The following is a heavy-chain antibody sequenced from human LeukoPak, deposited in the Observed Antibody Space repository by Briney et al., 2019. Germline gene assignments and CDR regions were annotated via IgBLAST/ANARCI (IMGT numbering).Heavy chain of an antibody. CDR1: GFTFGDYA. Sequence: GGSLRLSCTASGFTFGDYAMSWIRQAPGKGLEWVGFIRSKAYGETAGYAASVKGRFTISRDDSRAIAYLQMNSLKTEDTAVYHCTRDRGAYNLYDYWGQGTLVTVSS. CDR3: TRDRGAYNLYDY. CDR2: IRSKAYGETA. D-gene: IGHD1-1*01. V-gene: IGHV3-49*03. J-gene: IGHJ4*02.